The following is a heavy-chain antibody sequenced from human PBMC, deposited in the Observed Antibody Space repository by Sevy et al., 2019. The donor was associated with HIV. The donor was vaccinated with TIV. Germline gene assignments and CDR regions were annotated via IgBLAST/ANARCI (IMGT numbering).Heavy chain of an antibody. V-gene: IGHV3-21*01. D-gene: IGHD3-22*01. CDR1: GFTFSSYS. CDR2: ISSSSSYI. Sequence: GGSLRLSCAASGFTFSSYSMNWVRQAPGKGLGWVSSISSSSSYIYYADSVKGRFTISRDNAKNSLYLQMNSLRAEDTAVYYCAREWGGQYYYDSSGYYEWWGQGTLVTVSS. CDR3: AREWGGQYYYDSSGYYEW. J-gene: IGHJ4*02.